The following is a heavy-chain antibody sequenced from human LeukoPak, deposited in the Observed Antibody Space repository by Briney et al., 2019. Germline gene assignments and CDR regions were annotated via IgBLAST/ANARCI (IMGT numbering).Heavy chain of an antibody. J-gene: IGHJ6*03. CDR3: ARELIVGATWHYYYYMDV. CDR2: IKQDGSEK. CDR1: GFTLSSYW. D-gene: IGHD1-26*01. V-gene: IGHV3-7*01. Sequence: GGSLRLSCAASGFTLSSYWMSWVCQAPGKGLEWVANIKQDGSEKYYVDSVKGRFTISRDNAKNSLYLQMNSLRAEDTAVYYCARELIVGATWHYYYYMDVWGKGTTVTVSS.